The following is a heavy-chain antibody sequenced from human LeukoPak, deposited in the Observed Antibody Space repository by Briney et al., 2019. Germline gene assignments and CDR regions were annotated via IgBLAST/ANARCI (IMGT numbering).Heavy chain of an antibody. D-gene: IGHD6-19*01. V-gene: IGHV3-23*01. CDR3: AKDRGGSGWSPFDY. J-gene: IGHJ4*02. Sequence: GGTLRLSCAASGFTFSSYGMSWVRHAPGKGLEWVSAISGSGGSTCYADSVKGRFTISRDNSKNTLYLQMNSLRAEDTAVYYCAKDRGGSGWSPFDYWGQGTLVTVSS. CDR2: ISGSGGST. CDR1: GFTFSSYG.